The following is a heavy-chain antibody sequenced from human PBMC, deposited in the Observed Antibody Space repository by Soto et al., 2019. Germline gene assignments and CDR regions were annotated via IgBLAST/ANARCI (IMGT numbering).Heavy chain of an antibody. J-gene: IGHJ4*02. CDR3: AREMGIAVAGVFDY. CDR2: ISGTTNYA. D-gene: IGHD6-19*01. Sequence: PGGSLRLSCAASGFTFSNYAMSWVRQPPGKGLEWVSSISGTTNYAYYADSVRGRFTISRDNSDNTLYLQMNSLRVDDTAVYYCAREMGIAVAGVFDYWGQGTLVTVSS. CDR1: GFTFSNYA. V-gene: IGHV3-23*01.